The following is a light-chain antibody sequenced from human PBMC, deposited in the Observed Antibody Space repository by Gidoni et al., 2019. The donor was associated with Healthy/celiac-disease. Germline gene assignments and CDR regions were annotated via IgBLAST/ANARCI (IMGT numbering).Light chain of an antibody. V-gene: IGKV3-15*01. Sequence: EIVMTQSPATLSVSPGERATLSCRASHSVSSNLDWYQQKPGHAPRLLIYGASTRATGIPARFSGSGSGTEFTLTISSLQSEDFAVYYCQQYNNWPRTFGEGTKVEIK. J-gene: IGKJ1*01. CDR1: HSVSSN. CDR2: GAS. CDR3: QQYNNWPRT.